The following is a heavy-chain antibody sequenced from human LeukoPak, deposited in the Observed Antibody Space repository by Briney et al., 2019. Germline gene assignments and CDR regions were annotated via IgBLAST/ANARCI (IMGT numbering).Heavy chain of an antibody. V-gene: IGHV4-39*01. CDR1: GGSISSSSYY. CDR2: INYSGST. Sequence: SETLSLTCTVSGGSISSSSYYWGWIRQPPGKGLESIGSINYSGSTYYNPSLKSRATISVDTSKNQFSLKLSSVTAADTAVYYCARRQLYYYGSGKSWFDPWGQGTLVIVSS. D-gene: IGHD3-10*01. J-gene: IGHJ5*02. CDR3: ARRQLYYYGSGKSWFDP.